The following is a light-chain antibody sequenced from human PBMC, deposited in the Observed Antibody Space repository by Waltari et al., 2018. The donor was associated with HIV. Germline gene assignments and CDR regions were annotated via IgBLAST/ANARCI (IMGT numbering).Light chain of an antibody. CDR1: SSDVGGYNY. J-gene: IGLJ1*01. Sequence: SALTQPASVSGSPGQSTTISCTGTSSDVGGYNYVSWYQQHPGKAPKLMIYEVSNRPSGVSNRFSGSKSGNTASLTISGLQAEDEADYYCSSYTSSSTLRVFGTGTKVTVL. CDR3: SSYTSSSTLRV. CDR2: EVS. V-gene: IGLV2-14*01.